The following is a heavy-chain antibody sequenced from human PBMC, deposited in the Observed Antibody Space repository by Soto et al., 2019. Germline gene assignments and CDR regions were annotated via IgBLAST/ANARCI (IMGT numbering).Heavy chain of an antibody. D-gene: IGHD5-12*01. CDR2: IIPLLDIA. V-gene: IGHV1-69*08. CDR3: VRDSPIGSTYSGYDGIDY. CDR1: GGTFSNDI. Sequence: QVQLVQSGAEVKKPGSSVKVSCKASGGTFSNDIITWVRQAPGQGLEWMGRIIPLLDIANYAKKFQGRVTIPADKSTSTAYMELNSLRSEDTAVYYCVRDSPIGSTYSGYDGIDYWGQGTLVTVSS. J-gene: IGHJ4*02.